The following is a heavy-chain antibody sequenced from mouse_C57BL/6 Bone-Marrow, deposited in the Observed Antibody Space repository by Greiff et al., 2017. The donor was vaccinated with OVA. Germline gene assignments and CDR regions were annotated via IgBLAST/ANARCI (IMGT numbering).Heavy chain of an antibody. CDR1: GYTFTSYW. CDR2: IDPSGSYT. J-gene: IGHJ2*01. D-gene: IGHD4-1*01. CDR3: ARRGLGFDY. V-gene: IGHV1-69*01. Sequence: QVQLQQPGAELVMPGASVKLSCKASGYTFTSYWMHWVKQRPGQGLEWIGEIDPSGSYTNYNQKFKGKSTLTVDKSSSTAYMQLSSLTSEDSAVYYCARRGLGFDYWGQGTTLTVSS.